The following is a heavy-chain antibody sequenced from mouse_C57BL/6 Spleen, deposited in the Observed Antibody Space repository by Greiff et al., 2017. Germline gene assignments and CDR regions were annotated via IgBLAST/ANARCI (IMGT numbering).Heavy chain of an antibody. Sequence: QVQLQQSGAELMKPGASVKLSCKATGYTFTGYWIAWVQQRPGHGLEWIGEILPGSGSTNYTAKFKGKATFTADTSSNTAYMQLSSLTTEDSAIYYGGRRDGSSYRGFAYWGQGTLVTVSA. J-gene: IGHJ3*01. CDR3: GRRDGSSYRGFAY. D-gene: IGHD1-1*01. CDR2: ILPGSGST. CDR1: GYTFTGYW. V-gene: IGHV1-9*01.